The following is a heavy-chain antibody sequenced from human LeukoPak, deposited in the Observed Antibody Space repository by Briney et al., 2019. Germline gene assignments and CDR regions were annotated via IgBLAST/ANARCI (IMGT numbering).Heavy chain of an antibody. CDR2: ISYDGSNK. CDR1: GFTFSSYA. J-gene: IGHJ6*02. D-gene: IGHD1-26*01. CDR3: ARDLAIRGELLYYYYGMDV. Sequence: GRSLRLSCAASGFTFSSYAMHWVRQAPGKGLEWVAVISYDGSNKYYADSVKGRFTISGDNSKNTLYLQMNSLRAEDTAVYYCARDLAIRGELLYYYYGMDVWGQGTTVTVFS. V-gene: IGHV3-30-3*01.